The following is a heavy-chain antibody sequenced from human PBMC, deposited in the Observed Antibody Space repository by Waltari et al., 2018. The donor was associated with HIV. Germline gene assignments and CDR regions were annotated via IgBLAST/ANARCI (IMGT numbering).Heavy chain of an antibody. CDR2: ISRSSSTI. V-gene: IGHV3-48*01. CDR1: GFTFSSYG. CDR3: ARDGPGYFDY. J-gene: IGHJ4*02. Sequence: EVQLVESGGGLVQPGGSLRLHCAASGFTFSSYGMNWVRQAPGKGLEWVSYISRSSSTIYYADSVKGRFTISRDNAKNSLYLQMNSLRAEDTAVYYCARDGPGYFDYWGQGTLVTVSS.